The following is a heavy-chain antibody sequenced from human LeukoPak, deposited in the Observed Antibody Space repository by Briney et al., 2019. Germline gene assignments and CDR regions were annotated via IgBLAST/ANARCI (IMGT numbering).Heavy chain of an antibody. V-gene: IGHV3-23*01. Sequence: HPGGSLRLSCAASGFTFSTYAVNWVRQAPGKGLEWVSAITGSGGATYYADSVKGRFTISRDNSKNTLYLQMNSLRAEDTAVYYCARQGYGDHRCLDYWGQGTLVTVSS. CDR1: GFTFSTYA. J-gene: IGHJ4*02. CDR3: ARQGYGDHRCLDY. CDR2: ITGSGGAT. D-gene: IGHD4-17*01.